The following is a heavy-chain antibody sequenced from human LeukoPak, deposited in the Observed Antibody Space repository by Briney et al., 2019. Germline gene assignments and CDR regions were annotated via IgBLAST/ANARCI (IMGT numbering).Heavy chain of an antibody. J-gene: IGHJ4*02. Sequence: ASVKVSCKASGYTFTGYYMHWVRQAPGKGLEWMGWINPNSGGTNYAQKLQGRVTMTTDTSTSTAYMELRSLISDDTAVYYCARDLKRGYSSGRYSWGTGSSNDYWGQGTLVTVSS. CDR3: ARDLKRGYSSGRYSWGTGSSNDY. CDR2: INPNSGGT. D-gene: IGHD6-19*01. V-gene: IGHV1-2*02. CDR1: GYTFTGYY.